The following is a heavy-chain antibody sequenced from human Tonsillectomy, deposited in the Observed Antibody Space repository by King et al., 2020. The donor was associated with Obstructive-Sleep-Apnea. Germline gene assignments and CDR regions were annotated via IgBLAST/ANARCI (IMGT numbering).Heavy chain of an antibody. CDR1: AGSISSYY. CDR2: IHTSGST. V-gene: IGHV4-4*07. J-gene: IGHJ4*02. Sequence: QLQESGPGLVKPSETLSLTCIVSAGSISSYYWSWIRQSAGKGLEWIGRIHTSGSTNYNPSLKSRVTTSIDTSKNQFSLRLSSVTAADTAVYYCASWKVRGVIQEYWGQGTLVTVSS. D-gene: IGHD3-10*01. CDR3: ASWKVRGVIQEY.